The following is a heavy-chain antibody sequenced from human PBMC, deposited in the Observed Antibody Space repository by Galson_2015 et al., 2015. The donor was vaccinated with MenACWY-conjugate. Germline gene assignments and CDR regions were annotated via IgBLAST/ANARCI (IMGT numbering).Heavy chain of an antibody. CDR3: AKIGGDFRSGYRPQ. CDR2: IRYDGIHK. CDR1: GFRFSGYD. D-gene: IGHD3-3*01. V-gene: IGHV3-30*02. J-gene: IGHJ4*02. Sequence: SLRLSCAASGFRFSGYDMHWVRQSPGEGLEWVALIRYDGIHKNYSESVKGRFTISSDNSKNTLNLQMNSLRAEDTAVYYCAKIGGDFRSGYRPQWGQGTLVTVAS.